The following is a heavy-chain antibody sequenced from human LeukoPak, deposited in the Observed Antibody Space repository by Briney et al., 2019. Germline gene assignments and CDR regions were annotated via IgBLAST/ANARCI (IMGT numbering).Heavy chain of an antibody. CDR1: GFTFSSYG. J-gene: IGHJ4*02. CDR2: IWYDGSNK. Sequence: GGSLRLSCAASGFTFSSYGMHWVRQAPGKGLEWVAVIWYDGSNKYYADSVKGRFTISRDNSKSTLYLQMNSLRAEDTAVYYCARDPGAGTWEGTFDYWGQGTLVTVSS. V-gene: IGHV3-33*01. CDR3: ARDPGAGTWEGTFDY. D-gene: IGHD6-19*01.